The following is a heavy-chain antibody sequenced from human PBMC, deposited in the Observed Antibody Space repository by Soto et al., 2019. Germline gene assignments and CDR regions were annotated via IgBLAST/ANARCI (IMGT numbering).Heavy chain of an antibody. J-gene: IGHJ4*02. D-gene: IGHD3-10*01. Sequence: QVQLVESGGGVVQPGRSLRLSCAASGFTFSSYGMHWVRQAPGKGLEWVAVISYDGSNKYYADSVKGRFTISRDNSKNTLYLQMNRLRAEETAVYYCAPWFGAFDYWGQGTLVTVSS. CDR3: APWFGAFDY. CDR2: ISYDGSNK. CDR1: GFTFSSYG. V-gene: IGHV3-30*03.